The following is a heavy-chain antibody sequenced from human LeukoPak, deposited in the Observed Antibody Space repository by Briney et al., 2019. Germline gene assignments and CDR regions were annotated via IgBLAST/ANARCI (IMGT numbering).Heavy chain of an antibody. Sequence: TSETLSLTRAVYGGSFSGYYWSWIRQPPGKGLEWTGEINHSGSTSYNPSLKSRVTISVDTSKNQFSLKLSSVTAADTAVYYCASHIAARAYYFDYWGQGTLVTVSS. CDR1: GGSFSGYY. CDR3: ASHIAARAYYFDY. J-gene: IGHJ4*02. CDR2: INHSGST. V-gene: IGHV4-34*01. D-gene: IGHD6-6*01.